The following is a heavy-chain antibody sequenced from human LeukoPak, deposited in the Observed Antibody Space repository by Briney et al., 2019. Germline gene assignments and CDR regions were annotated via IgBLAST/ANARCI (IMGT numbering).Heavy chain of an antibody. CDR3: AKGSRLLRHYYYYGMDV. CDR2: ISGSGGST. V-gene: IGHV3-23*01. Sequence: PGGSLRLSCAASGFTFSSYAMSWVRQAPGKGREWVSAISGSGGSTYYADSVKGRFTISRDNSKNTLYLQMNSLRAEDTAVYYCAKGSRLLRHYYYYGMDVWGQGTTVTVSS. CDR1: GFTFSSYA. J-gene: IGHJ6*02.